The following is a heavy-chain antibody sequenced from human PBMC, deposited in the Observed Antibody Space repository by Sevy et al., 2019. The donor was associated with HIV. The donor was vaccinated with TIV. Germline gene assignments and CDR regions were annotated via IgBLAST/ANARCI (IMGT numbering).Heavy chain of an antibody. CDR2: IYSGGST. Sequence: GGSLRLSCAASEFTVSSNYMSWVRQAPGKGLEWVSVIYSGGSTYYADSVKGRFTISRDNSKNTLYLQMNSLRAEDTAVYYCARDLNTVTTDWGQGTLVTVSS. CDR1: EFTVSSNY. CDR3: ARDLNTVTTD. D-gene: IGHD4-17*01. J-gene: IGHJ4*02. V-gene: IGHV3-53*01.